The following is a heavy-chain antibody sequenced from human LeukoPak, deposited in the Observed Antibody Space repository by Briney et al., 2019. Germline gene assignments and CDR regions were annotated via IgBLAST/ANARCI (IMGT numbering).Heavy chain of an antibody. D-gene: IGHD2-15*01. J-gene: IGHJ4*02. V-gene: IGHV3-11*01. Sequence: PGGSLRLSCAASGFTFSHYYMSWLRQAPGKALEWVSYISSSGSTIYYADSVKGRFTISRDNSKNTLYLQMNSLRADDTAVYYCAKLKESATAYWGQGTLVTVSS. CDR2: ISSSGSTI. CDR1: GFTFSHYY. CDR3: AKLKESATAY.